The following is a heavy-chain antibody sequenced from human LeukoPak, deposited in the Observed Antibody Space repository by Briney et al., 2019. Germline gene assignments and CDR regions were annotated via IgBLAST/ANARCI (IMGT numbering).Heavy chain of an antibody. J-gene: IGHJ4*02. CDR1: GFTFSSYG. CDR3: AKDQTAYYYDSTGSPRGLDY. D-gene: IGHD3-22*01. V-gene: IGHV3-30*18. Sequence: PGGPLRLSCAASGFTFSSYGMHWVRQAPGKGLEWVAVISHDGSNKYYADSVKGRFTISRDNSKNTLYLQINSLRAEDTTVYYCAKDQTAYYYDSTGSPRGLDYWGQGTLVTVSS. CDR2: ISHDGSNK.